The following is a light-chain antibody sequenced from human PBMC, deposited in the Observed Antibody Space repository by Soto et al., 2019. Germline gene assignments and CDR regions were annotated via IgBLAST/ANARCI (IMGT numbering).Light chain of an antibody. CDR3: ATWDDSLSGFVV. Sequence: QSALTQPASVSGSPGQSITTSCTGTSSDVGSYNLVSWYQQHPGKAPKLMMYEGSKRPSGVSHRFSGSKSGNTASLTISGLQAEDDADYYCATWDDSLSGFVVFGGGTQLTVL. J-gene: IGLJ7*01. V-gene: IGLV2-23*01. CDR1: SSDVGSYNL. CDR2: EGS.